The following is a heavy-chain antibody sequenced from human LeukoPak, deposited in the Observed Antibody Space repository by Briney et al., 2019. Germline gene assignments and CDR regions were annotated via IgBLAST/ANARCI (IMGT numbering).Heavy chain of an antibody. D-gene: IGHD4-11*01. CDR2: INSDGSTT. Sequence: GGSLRLSCAASGFTFSNYWMHWVRQAPGKGLVWVSRINSDGSTTNYADSVKGRFTISRDNAKNTLHLQMNSLRAEDTAVYYCLRGDYFHIWGQGTMVTVSS. CDR1: GFTFSNYW. V-gene: IGHV3-74*01. J-gene: IGHJ3*02. CDR3: LRGDYFHI.